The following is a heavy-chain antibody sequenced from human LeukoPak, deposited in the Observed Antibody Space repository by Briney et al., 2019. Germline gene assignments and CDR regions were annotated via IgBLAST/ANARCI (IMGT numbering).Heavy chain of an antibody. CDR1: GFTFSSYS. J-gene: IGHJ4*02. D-gene: IGHD1-7*01. CDR2: ISGSSDYR. V-gene: IGHV3-21*01. CDR3: ARDLARAGTTDRFVK. Sequence: GGSLRLSCAASGFTFSSYSFNWVRQAPGKGLKWVSSISGSSDYRSYAYSVKGRFTISRDNAKNSLYLQMNNLRAEDTAVYYCARDLARAGTTDRFVKWGQGTLVTVSS.